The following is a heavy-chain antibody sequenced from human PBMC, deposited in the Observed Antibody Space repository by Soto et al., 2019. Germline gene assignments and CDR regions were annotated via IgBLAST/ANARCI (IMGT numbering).Heavy chain of an antibody. V-gene: IGHV3-13*01. CDR2: IGVADDT. Sequence: EVQLAESGGGLIQPGGSLRLSCAASGFTFSSYDMHWVRQTPGEGLEWVSAIGVADDTYYQDSVKGRFTISRENAKNSLYLQINSLRAGDTAVYYCARGAFDVWGQGTMVTLSS. CDR3: ARGAFDV. CDR1: GFTFSSYD. J-gene: IGHJ3*01.